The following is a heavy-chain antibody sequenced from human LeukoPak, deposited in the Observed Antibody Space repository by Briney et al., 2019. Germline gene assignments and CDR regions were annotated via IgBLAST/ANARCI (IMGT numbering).Heavy chain of an antibody. CDR3: ARRWDYDYVWGSYRPYYFDY. D-gene: IGHD3-16*02. CDR2: IYTSGST. V-gene: IGHV4-61*02. J-gene: IGHJ4*02. Sequence: SETLSLTCAVSGGSISSGGYYWSWIRQPAGKGLEWIGRIYTSGSTNYNPSLKSRVTISVDTSKNQFSLKLSSVTAADTAVYYCARRWDYDYVWGSYRPYYFDYWGQGTLVTVSS. CDR1: GGSISSGGYY.